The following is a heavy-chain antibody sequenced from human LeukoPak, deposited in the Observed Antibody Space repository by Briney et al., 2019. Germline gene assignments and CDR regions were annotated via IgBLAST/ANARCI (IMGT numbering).Heavy chain of an antibody. Sequence: GESLKISCKGSGYSFTSYWIGWVRQMPGKGLEWMGIIYPGDSDPRYSPSFQGQVTISADKSISTAYLQWSSLKASDTAMYYCARSGAHYGSGSYHDYWGQGTLVTVSS. CDR3: ARSGAHYGSGSYHDY. CDR1: GYSFTSYW. D-gene: IGHD3-10*01. V-gene: IGHV5-51*01. CDR2: IYPGDSDP. J-gene: IGHJ4*02.